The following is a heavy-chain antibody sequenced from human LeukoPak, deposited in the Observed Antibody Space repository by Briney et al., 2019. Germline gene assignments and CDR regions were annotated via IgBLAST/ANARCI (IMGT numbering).Heavy chain of an antibody. D-gene: IGHD6-19*01. Sequence: SETLSLTCTVYGGSISSYYWSWIRQPPGKGLEWIGYIYYSGSTNYNPSLKSRVTISVDTSKNQFSLKLSSVTAADTAVYYCARDDSSGWYYFDYWGQGTLVTVSS. CDR2: IYYSGST. J-gene: IGHJ4*02. V-gene: IGHV4-59*01. CDR1: GGSISSYY. CDR3: ARDDSSGWYYFDY.